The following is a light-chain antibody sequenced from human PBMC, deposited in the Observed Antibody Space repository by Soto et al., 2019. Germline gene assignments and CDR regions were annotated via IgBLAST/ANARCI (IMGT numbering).Light chain of an antibody. V-gene: IGKV1-33*01. CDR3: QQYDNLPFT. CDR1: QDITNY. Sequence: DIQMTQSPSSLSASVGDRVTIICQASQDITNYLYWYQQKPGKAPKLLIYDASNLETGVPSRFSGSGSGPHFSFTISSLQPEDIATYYCQQYDNLPFTFGQGTRLEMK. CDR2: DAS. J-gene: IGKJ5*01.